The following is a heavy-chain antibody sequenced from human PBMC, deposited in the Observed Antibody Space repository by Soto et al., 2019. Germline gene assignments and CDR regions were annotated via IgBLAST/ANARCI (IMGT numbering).Heavy chain of an antibody. Sequence: GGPKRLSCAALGFTFSTLAMSRVLQAPGKGLEWVSALTDSGGSTYYADSVKGRFTISRDNSKNTLYLQMNSLRAEDTAVYYCAKKSSGNSYFYFDYWGQGTLVTVSS. CDR1: GFTFSTLA. CDR3: AKKSSGNSYFYFDY. D-gene: IGHD1-26*01. J-gene: IGHJ4*02. V-gene: IGHV3-23*01. CDR2: LTDSGGST.